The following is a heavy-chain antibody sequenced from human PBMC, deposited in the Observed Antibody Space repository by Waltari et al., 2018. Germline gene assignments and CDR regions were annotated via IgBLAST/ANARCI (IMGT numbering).Heavy chain of an antibody. J-gene: IGHJ4*02. CDR2: ISPYKENI. D-gene: IGHD3-10*01. CDR1: GYTFTDYA. Sequence: QVQLVQTGFEVKKPGASVKVSCKTSGYTFTDYAVSWVRQAPGKGLGWMGWISPYKENINSAHKLQGRVTLTTDTSTSTAYMELRSLRSDDTAVFYCARAVWGSGNYFPDYWGQGTLVTVSS. V-gene: IGHV1-18*01. CDR3: ARAVWGSGNYFPDY.